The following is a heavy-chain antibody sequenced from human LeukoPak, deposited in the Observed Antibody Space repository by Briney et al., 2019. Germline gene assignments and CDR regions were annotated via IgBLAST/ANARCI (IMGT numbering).Heavy chain of an antibody. CDR1: GFTFSSYS. J-gene: IGHJ4*02. V-gene: IGHV3-21*01. CDR2: ISSSSSYI. D-gene: IGHD6-13*01. Sequence: PGGSLRLSCAASGFTFSSYSMNWVRQAPGKGLEGVSSISSSSSYIYYADSVKGRFTISRDNAKNSLYLQMNRLRAEDTAVDYCASASSHRIAAGGDYWGQGTLVTVSS. CDR3: ASASSHRIAAGGDY.